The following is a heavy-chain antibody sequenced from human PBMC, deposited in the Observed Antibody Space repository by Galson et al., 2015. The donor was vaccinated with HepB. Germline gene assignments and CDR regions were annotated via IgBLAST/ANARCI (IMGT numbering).Heavy chain of an antibody. J-gene: IGHJ5*02. CDR2: ISGSGDST. D-gene: IGHD3-10*01. V-gene: IGHV3-23*01. CDR3: AKDLNFGELFYGDH. CDR1: FTFSRYA. Sequence: FTFSRYAMNWVRQAPGKGPEWVSGISGSGDSTYYTASVRGRFTISRDNSKNTLYLQLHSLRAEDTAVYYCAKDLNFGELFYGDHWGQGTLVTVSS.